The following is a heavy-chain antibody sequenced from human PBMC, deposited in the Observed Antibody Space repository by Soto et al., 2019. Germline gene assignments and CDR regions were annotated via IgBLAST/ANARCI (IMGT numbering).Heavy chain of an antibody. V-gene: IGHV1-18*01. CDR2: ISAYNGNT. CDR3: ARESGTYYDFWSGRFHYYYYYGMDV. J-gene: IGHJ6*02. Sequence: ASVKVSCKASGYTFTSYGISSVRQAPGQGLEWMGWISAYNGNTNYAQKLQGRVTMTTDTSTSTAYMELRSLRSDDTAVYYCARESGTYYDFWSGRFHYYYYYGMDVWGQGTTVTVSS. CDR1: GYTFTSYG. D-gene: IGHD3-3*01.